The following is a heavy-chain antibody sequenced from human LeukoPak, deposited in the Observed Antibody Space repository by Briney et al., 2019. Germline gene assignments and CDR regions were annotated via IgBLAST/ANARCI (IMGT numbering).Heavy chain of an antibody. CDR2: ISWNSGSI. V-gene: IGHV3-9*01. Sequence: PGRSLRLSCAASGFTFDDYAMHWVRQAPGKGLEWVSGISWNSGSIGYADSVKGRFTISRDNAKNSLYLQMNSLRAEDTAVYYCRRYFDYWGQGTLVTVSS. CDR3: RRYFDY. CDR1: GFTFDDYA. J-gene: IGHJ4*02.